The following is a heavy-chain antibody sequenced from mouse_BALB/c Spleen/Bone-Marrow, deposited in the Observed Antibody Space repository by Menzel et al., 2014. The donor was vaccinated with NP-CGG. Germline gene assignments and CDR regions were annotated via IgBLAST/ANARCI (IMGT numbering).Heavy chain of an antibody. V-gene: IGHV5-6-3*01. Sequence: EVKLEESGGGLVQPGGSLKLSCAASGFTFSSYGMSWVRQTPDKRLELVASINSNGGSTYYPDSVKGRFTISRDNAKNTLSLQMSSLKSEDTAMYYCARGNYGNYVDYFDHWGQGTTLTVSS. CDR3: ARGNYGNYVDYFDH. J-gene: IGHJ2*01. D-gene: IGHD2-1*01. CDR2: INSNGGST. CDR1: GFTFSSYG.